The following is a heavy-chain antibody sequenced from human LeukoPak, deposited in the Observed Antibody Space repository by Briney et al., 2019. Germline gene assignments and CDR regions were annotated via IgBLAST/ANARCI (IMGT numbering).Heavy chain of an antibody. Sequence: SETLSLTCTVSGGPISSYYWSWIRQPPGKGLEWIGYIYTSGSTNYNPSLKSRVTISVDTSKNQFSLKLSSVTAADTAVYYCARQAKAAAGLNWFDPWGQGTLVTVSS. CDR1: GGPISSYY. J-gene: IGHJ5*02. CDR3: ARQAKAAAGLNWFDP. V-gene: IGHV4-4*09. D-gene: IGHD6-13*01. CDR2: IYTSGST.